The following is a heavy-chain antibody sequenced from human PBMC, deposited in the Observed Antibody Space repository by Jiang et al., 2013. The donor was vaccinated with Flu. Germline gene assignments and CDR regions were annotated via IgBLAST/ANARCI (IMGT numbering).Heavy chain of an antibody. V-gene: IGHV1-24*01. Sequence: AEVKKPGASVKVSCKVSGYTLTELSMHWVRQAPGKGLEWMGGFDPEDGETIYAQKFQGRVTMTEDTSTDTAYMELSSLRSEDTAVYYCATVAIAVAGTGWFDPWGQGTLVTVSS. D-gene: IGHD6-19*01. CDR3: ATVAIAVAGTGWFDP. CDR1: GYTLTELS. J-gene: IGHJ5*02. CDR2: FDPEDGET.